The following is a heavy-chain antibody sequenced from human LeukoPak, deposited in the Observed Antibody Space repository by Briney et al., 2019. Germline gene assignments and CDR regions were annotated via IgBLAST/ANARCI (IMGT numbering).Heavy chain of an antibody. CDR1: GFTFSDFY. CDR2: MSGDGNVI. D-gene: IGHD3-16*01. Sequence: GGSLRLSCAASGFTFSDFYMSWIRQAPGKGLEWISHMSGDGNVIYYADSAKGRFTISRDNAQNSVYLQMNSVRAEDTAVYYCARVESTYGSWGQGTLVTVSS. V-gene: IGHV3-11*01. J-gene: IGHJ4*02. CDR3: ARVESTYGS.